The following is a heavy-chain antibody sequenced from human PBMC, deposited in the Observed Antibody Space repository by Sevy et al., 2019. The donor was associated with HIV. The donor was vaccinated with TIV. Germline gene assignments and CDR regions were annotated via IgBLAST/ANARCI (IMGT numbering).Heavy chain of an antibody. J-gene: IGHJ3*02. V-gene: IGHV3-9*01. CDR2: ISWNSGSI. CDR1: GFTFDDYA. Sequence: GGSLRLSCAASGFTFDDYAMHWVRQAPGKGLEWVSGISWNSGSIGYADSVKGRFTISRDNAKNSLYLQMNSLRAEVTALYYGAKDTLTVLGYGSSGSGGGAFDIWGQGTMVTVSS. CDR3: AKDTLTVLGYGSSGSGGGAFDI. D-gene: IGHD2-15*01.